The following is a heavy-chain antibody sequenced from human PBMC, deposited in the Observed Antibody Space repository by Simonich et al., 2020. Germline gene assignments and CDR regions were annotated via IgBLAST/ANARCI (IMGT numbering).Heavy chain of an antibody. Sequence: QVQLQQWGAGLLKPSETLSLTCAVYGGSFSGYYWSWIRQPPGKGLEWTGEINHSGRTNYNPSLKSRVTISVDTSKNQFSLKLSSVTAADTAVYYCARLSSRSDAFDIWGQGTMVTVSS. V-gene: IGHV4-34*01. CDR2: INHSGRT. CDR1: GGSFSGYY. CDR3: ARLSSRSDAFDI. J-gene: IGHJ3*02.